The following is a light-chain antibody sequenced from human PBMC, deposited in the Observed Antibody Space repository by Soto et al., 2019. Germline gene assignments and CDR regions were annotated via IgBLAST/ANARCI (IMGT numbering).Light chain of an antibody. V-gene: IGLV1-44*01. J-gene: IGLJ1*01. CDR2: SNN. CDR3: CSSGGSPTYV. CDR1: SSNIGSHT. Sequence: QSVLTQPPSASGTPGQRITISCSGSSSNIGSHTVNWHQQVPGTAPKLLIYSNNERPSGVSNRFSGSKSGNTASLTISGLKVEDEADYYCCSSGGSPTYVFGTGTKLTVL.